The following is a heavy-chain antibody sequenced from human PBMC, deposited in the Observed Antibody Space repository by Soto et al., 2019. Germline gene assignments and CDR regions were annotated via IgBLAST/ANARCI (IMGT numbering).Heavy chain of an antibody. Sequence: SETMSLSCTVCGGSISSSRDYWGWIRQPPGKGLEWIGSIYYSGSTYYNPSLKSRVTISVDTSKNQFSLKLSSVTAADTAVYYCARGRNWFDPWGQGTLVTVSS. V-gene: IGHV4-39*01. CDR2: IYYSGST. J-gene: IGHJ5*02. CDR3: ARGRNWFDP. CDR1: GGSISSSRDY.